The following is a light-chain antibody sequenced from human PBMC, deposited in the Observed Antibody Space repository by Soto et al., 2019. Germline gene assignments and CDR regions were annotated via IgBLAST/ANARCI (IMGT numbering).Light chain of an antibody. Sequence: EIVLTQSPGTLSLSPGERATLSCRANQSVSSYLAWYQQKPGQAPRLLIYDASNRATGIPARFSGSGSGTDFTLTISSLEPEDFAVYYCQQRSNWPTFGQGTRLEIK. V-gene: IGKV3-11*01. CDR1: QSVSSY. CDR2: DAS. CDR3: QQRSNWPT. J-gene: IGKJ5*01.